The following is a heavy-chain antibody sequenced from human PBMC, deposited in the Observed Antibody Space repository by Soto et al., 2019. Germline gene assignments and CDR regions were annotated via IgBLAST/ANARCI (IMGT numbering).Heavy chain of an antibody. V-gene: IGHV3-7*03. J-gene: IGHJ5*02. CDR3: ARDPFGGTAGGGSWFDP. D-gene: IGHD2-8*02. Sequence: GGSLRLSCAASGFTFSSYWMSWVRQAPGKGLEWVANIKQDGSEKYYVDSVKGRFTISRYNAKNSLYLQMNSLRAEDTAVYYCARDPFGGTAGGGSWFDPWGQGTLVTVSS. CDR1: GFTFSSYW. CDR2: IKQDGSEK.